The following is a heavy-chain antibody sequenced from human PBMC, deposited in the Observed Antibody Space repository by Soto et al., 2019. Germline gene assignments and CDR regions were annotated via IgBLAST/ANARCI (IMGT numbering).Heavy chain of an antibody. V-gene: IGHV4-34*01. Sequence: SETLSLTCAVYGGSFSGYYWSWIRQPPGKGLEWIGEINHSGSTNYNPSLKSRVTISVDTSKNQFSLKLSSVTAADTAVYYCARRTTDILTGYYADYWGQGTLVTVS. CDR1: GGSFSGYY. J-gene: IGHJ4*02. CDR2: INHSGST. D-gene: IGHD3-9*01. CDR3: ARRTTDILTGYYADY.